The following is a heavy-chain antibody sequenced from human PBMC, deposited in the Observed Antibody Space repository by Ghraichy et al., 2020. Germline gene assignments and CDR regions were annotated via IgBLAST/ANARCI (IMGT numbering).Heavy chain of an antibody. V-gene: IGHV3-15*01. CDR2: IKSKTDGGTT. D-gene: IGHD6-13*01. CDR1: GFTFSNAW. CDR3: TTGSWDDPYDLPT. Sequence: GGSLRLSCAASGFTFSNAWMSWVRQAPGKGLEWVGRIKSKTDGGTTDYAAPVKGRFTISRDDSKNTLYLQMNSLKTEDTAVYYCTTGSWDDPYDLPTWGQGTMVTVSS. J-gene: IGHJ3*01.